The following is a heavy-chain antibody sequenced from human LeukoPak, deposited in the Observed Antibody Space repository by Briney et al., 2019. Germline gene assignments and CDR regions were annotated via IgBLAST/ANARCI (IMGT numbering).Heavy chain of an antibody. D-gene: IGHD3-10*01. CDR2: ITSSSNYI. CDR1: GFTFSSYN. J-gene: IGHJ4*02. Sequence: GGSLRLSCAVSGFTFSSYNMNWVRQAPGKGLEWASSITSSSNYIYYADSVKGRFTISRDNAKNSMYMQMNSLRAEDTTVYYCARDCWDYGSGSYCGIDYWGQGTLVTVSS. CDR3: ARDCWDYGSGSYCGIDY. V-gene: IGHV3-21*03.